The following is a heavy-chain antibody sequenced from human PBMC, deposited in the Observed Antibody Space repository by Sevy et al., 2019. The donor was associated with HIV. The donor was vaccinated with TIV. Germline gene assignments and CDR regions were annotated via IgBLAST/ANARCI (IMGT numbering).Heavy chain of an antibody. D-gene: IGHD6-13*01. CDR3: AKDVRPNPGIAAAGTSFDY. CDR1: GFTFSSYA. V-gene: IGHV3-23*01. CDR2: ISGSGGST. Sequence: GGSLRLSCAASGFTFSSYAMSWVRQAPGKGLEWVSAISGSGGSTYYADSVKGRFTISRDNTKNTLYLEMNSLRAGDTAVYYCAKDVRPNPGIAAAGTSFDYWGQGTLVTVSS. J-gene: IGHJ4*02.